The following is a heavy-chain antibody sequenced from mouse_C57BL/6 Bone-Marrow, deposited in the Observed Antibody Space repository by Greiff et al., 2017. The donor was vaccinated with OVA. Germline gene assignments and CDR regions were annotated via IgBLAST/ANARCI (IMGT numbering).Heavy chain of an antibody. V-gene: IGHV3-1*01. D-gene: IGHD4-1*01. CDR2: ISYSGST. CDR3: ARGGLGSFAWFAY. J-gene: IGHJ3*01. Sequence: EVNLQASGPGMVKPSQSLSLTCPVTGYSITSGYDWHWIRHFPGNKLEWMGYISYSGSTNYNPSPKSRISITHDTSKNHFFLKLNSVTTEDTATDYCARGGLGSFAWFAYWGQGTLVTVSA. CDR1: GYSITSGYD.